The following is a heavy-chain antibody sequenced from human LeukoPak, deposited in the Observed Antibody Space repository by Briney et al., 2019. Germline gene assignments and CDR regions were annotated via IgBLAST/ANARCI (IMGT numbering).Heavy chain of an antibody. CDR3: AKEMPSQQVGATPHFDY. J-gene: IGHJ4*02. CDR2: ISGTGAFT. V-gene: IGHV3-23*01. CDR1: GFTFSSYT. Sequence: PGGSLRLSCAASGFTFSSYTISWVRQARGKGLEWVAAISGTGAFTYYADFAKGRFTISRDRSRNTLDLQMNGLRAEDTALYYCAKEMPSQQVGATPHFDYWGQGTLVTVSS. D-gene: IGHD1-26*01.